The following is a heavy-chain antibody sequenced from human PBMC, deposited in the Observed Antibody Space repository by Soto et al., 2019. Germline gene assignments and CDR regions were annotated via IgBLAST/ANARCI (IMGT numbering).Heavy chain of an antibody. D-gene: IGHD4-17*01. CDR3: ARDSTTVTFDY. Sequence: SETLSLTCTVSGGSISSGGYYWSWIRQHPGKGLEWIGYIYYSGSTYYNPSLKSRVTISVDTSKNQFSLKLSSVTAADTAVYYCARDSTTVTFDYWGQGTLVTVSS. J-gene: IGHJ4*02. V-gene: IGHV4-31*03. CDR2: IYYSGST. CDR1: GGSISSGGYY.